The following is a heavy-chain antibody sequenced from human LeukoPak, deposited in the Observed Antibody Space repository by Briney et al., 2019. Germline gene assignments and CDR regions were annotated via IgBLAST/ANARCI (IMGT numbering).Heavy chain of an antibody. J-gene: IGHJ4*02. D-gene: IGHD3-10*01. V-gene: IGHV3-48*01. CDR1: GFTLSNYS. Sequence: GGSLRLSCAASGFTLSNYSMNWVRQAPGKGLEWVSYISSSSSTIYYADSLKGRFTISRDNAKNSLYLQMNSLRAEDTAVYYCAREAVTLVRDLDYWGQGTLVTVSS. CDR3: AREAVTLVRDLDY. CDR2: ISSSSSTI.